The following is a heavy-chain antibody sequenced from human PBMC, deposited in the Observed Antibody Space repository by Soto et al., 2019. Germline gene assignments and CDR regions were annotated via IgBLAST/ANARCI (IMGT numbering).Heavy chain of an antibody. CDR2: IYPGDSDT. V-gene: IGHV5-51*01. J-gene: IGHJ6*01. Sequence: PGESLKISCKGSGYSFTSCWIGWVRQMPGKGLECMRIIYPGDSDTRYSPSFQGQVTISADKSLSTAYLQWSSLKPSDTAMYYCATETVSGCYSGPSPKDYNGM. D-gene: IGHD3-10*01. CDR3: ATETVSGCYSGPSPKDYNGM. CDR1: GYSFTSCW.